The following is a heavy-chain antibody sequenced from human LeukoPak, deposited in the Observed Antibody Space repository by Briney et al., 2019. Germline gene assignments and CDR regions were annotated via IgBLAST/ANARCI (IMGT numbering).Heavy chain of an antibody. Sequence: GGSLRLSCAVSGVSFSGYAMHWVRQAPGKGLEWVGLIKYDASDEYYVDSVKGRFTISRDDSRNTLYLQMTSLRAEDTAVYYCARGQSVGWEIGVCDFWGQGSLVIVAS. CDR2: IKYDASDE. CDR1: GVSFSGYA. CDR3: ARGQSVGWEIGVCDF. J-gene: IGHJ4*02. V-gene: IGHV3-33*01. D-gene: IGHD1-26*01.